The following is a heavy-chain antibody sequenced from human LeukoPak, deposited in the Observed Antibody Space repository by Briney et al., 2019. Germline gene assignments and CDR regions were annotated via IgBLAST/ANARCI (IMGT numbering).Heavy chain of an antibody. J-gene: IGHJ3*02. Sequence: PGGSLRLSCAASGFTFSTYGMHWVRQAPGKGLEWVAVIWFDGSNKYYADSVKGRFTISRDNSKNTLYLQMNSLRAEDTAVYYCARDREAVTIFGVTNDAFDIWGQGTMVTVSS. CDR3: ARDREAVTIFGVTNDAFDI. V-gene: IGHV3-33*01. CDR2: IWFDGSNK. CDR1: GFTFSTYG. D-gene: IGHD3-3*01.